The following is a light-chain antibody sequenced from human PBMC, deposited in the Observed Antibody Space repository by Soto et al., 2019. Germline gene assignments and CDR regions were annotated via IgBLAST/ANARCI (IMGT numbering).Light chain of an antibody. J-gene: IGKJ5*01. CDR1: QSVSSSY. CDR3: QQYGSSPPPIT. V-gene: IGKV3-20*01. Sequence: EIVLTQSPGTLSLSPGERATLSCRASQSVSSSYLAWYQQKPGQAPRLLIYGASSRATGIPDRFSGSGSGTDFTLTISRLEPEDVAVYYCQQYGSSPPPITFGQGTRLEIK. CDR2: GAS.